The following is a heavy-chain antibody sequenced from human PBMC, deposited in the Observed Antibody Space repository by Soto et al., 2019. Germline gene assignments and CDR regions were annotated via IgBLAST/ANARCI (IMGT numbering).Heavy chain of an antibody. CDR2: VNHGGST. CDR3: ARAAVAAGGPFDN. V-gene: IGHV4-34*01. D-gene: IGHD2-15*01. Sequence: SETLSLTCAVSGGTFSGFFCGWIRQPPGKGLEWIGEVNHGGSTNYNPSLKSRVTISSDTSKNHFSLTLRSVTAADTAVYYCARAAVAAGGPFDNWGQGTLVTVSS. CDR1: GGTFSGFF. J-gene: IGHJ4*02.